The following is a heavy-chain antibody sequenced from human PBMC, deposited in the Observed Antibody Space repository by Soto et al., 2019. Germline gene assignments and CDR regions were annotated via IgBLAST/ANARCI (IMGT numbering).Heavy chain of an antibody. Sequence: ASVKVSCKASGYTFTGYYMHWVRQAPGQGLEWMGWINPNSGGTNYAQKFQGRVTMTRDTSISTAYMELSRLRSDDTAVYYCARALAPYYYYGMEVWGQGTTVTVSS. D-gene: IGHD3-3*02. J-gene: IGHJ6*02. V-gene: IGHV1-2*02. CDR3: ARALAPYYYYGMEV. CDR1: GYTFTGYY. CDR2: INPNSGGT.